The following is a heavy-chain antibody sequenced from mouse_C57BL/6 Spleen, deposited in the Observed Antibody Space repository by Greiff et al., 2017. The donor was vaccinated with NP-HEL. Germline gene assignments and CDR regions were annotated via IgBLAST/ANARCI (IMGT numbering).Heavy chain of an antibody. V-gene: IGHV1-80*01. CDR1: GYAFSSYW. Sequence: QVQLKQSGAELVKPGASVKISCKASGYAFSSYWMNWVKQRPGKGLEWIGQIYPGDGDTNYNGKFKGKATLTADKSSSTAYMQLSSLTSEDCAVYFCASRRDYYGSLAYWGQGTLVTVSA. CDR3: ASRRDYYGSLAY. D-gene: IGHD1-1*01. J-gene: IGHJ3*01. CDR2: IYPGDGDT.